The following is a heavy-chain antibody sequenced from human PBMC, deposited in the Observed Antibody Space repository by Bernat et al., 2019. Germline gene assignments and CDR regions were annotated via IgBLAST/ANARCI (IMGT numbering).Heavy chain of an antibody. J-gene: IGHJ6*03. CDR3: YYMDV. CDR1: GFTFSSYA. V-gene: IGHV3-30-3*01. D-gene: IGHD4-17*01. Sequence: QVQLVESGGGVVQPGRSLRLSCAASGFTFSSYAMHWVRQAPGKGLEWVAVISYDGSNKYYADAVKGRFTISRDNYCARRVQQKNMTTVTTRSFYYYYYMDVWGKGTTVTVSS. CDR2: ISYDGSNK.